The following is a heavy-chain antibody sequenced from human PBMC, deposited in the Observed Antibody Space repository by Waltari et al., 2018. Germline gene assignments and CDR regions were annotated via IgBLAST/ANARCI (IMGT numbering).Heavy chain of an antibody. CDR3: ARDKTPSAAAATYWYFDL. J-gene: IGHJ2*01. Sequence: QVQLVQSGAEVKKPGSSVKVSCKASGGTFSSYAISWVRQAPGQGLEWMGGIIPIFGTANYAQKCQGRVTITADESTSTAYMELSSLRSEDTAVYYCARDKTPSAAAATYWYFDLWGRGTLVTVSS. V-gene: IGHV1-69*01. CDR2: IIPIFGTA. CDR1: GGTFSSYA. D-gene: IGHD6-13*01.